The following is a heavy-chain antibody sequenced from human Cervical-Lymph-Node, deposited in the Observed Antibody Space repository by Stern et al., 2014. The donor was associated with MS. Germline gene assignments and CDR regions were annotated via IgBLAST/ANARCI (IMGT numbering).Heavy chain of an antibody. V-gene: IGHV3-21*01. D-gene: IGHD4-17*01. CDR1: GFTFSHYS. J-gene: IGHJ4*02. CDR2: ISNNSTHT. CDR3: ARARVGDYARSPHLDS. Sequence: EVQLVESGGGLVQPGESLRLSCDASGFTFSHYSINWVRQAPGKGLEWISSISNNSTHTYYAESVECRFTISRDSAKDSVSLHMVSLRAEDTAVYYCARARVGDYARSPHLDSWGQGTLVTVSS.